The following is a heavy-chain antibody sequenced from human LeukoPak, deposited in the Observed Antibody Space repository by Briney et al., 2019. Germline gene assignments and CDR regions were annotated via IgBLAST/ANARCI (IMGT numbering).Heavy chain of an antibody. CDR2: ISYDGSNK. CDR3: ARDLADYYDSSGLGY. D-gene: IGHD3-22*01. V-gene: IGHV3-30*04. J-gene: IGHJ4*02. Sequence: GGSLRLSCAASGFTFSSYAMHWVRQAPGKGLEWVAVISYDGSNKYYADSVKGRFTISRDNSKNTLYLQMNSLRAEDTAVYYCARDLADYYDSSGLGYWGQGTLVTVSS. CDR1: GFTFSSYA.